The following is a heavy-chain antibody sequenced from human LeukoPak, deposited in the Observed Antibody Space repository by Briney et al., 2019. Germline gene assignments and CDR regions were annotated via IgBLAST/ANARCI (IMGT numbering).Heavy chain of an antibody. CDR1: GFTFSSYA. CDR3: ARASPRIMGAFDI. CDR2: ISYDGSNK. V-gene: IGHV3-30-3*01. Sequence: PGGSLRLSCAASGFTFSSYAMHWVRQAPGKGLEWVAVISYDGSNKYYADSVKGRFTISRDNSKNTLYLQMNSLGAEDTAVYYCARASPRIMGAFDIWGQGTMVTVSS. J-gene: IGHJ3*02.